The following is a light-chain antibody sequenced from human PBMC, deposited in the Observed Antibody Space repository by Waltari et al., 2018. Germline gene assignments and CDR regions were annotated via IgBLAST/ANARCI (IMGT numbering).Light chain of an antibody. CDR1: QYIASY. V-gene: IGKV1-9*01. CDR3: QQRNRDSPT. J-gene: IGKJ4*01. Sequence: IQLTQSPSSLSASVGDRVTITCRASQYIASYLAWYQQKPEEAPKLLSQSASTLQRGVPSKFRGSGSRTDCILTIASRQPEDSATCYCQQRNRDSPTFGGGTKVESK. CDR2: SAS.